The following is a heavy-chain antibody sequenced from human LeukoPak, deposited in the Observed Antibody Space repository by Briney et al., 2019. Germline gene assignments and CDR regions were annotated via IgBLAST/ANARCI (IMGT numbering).Heavy chain of an antibody. D-gene: IGHD1-26*01. CDR2: ISGSGATT. CDR3: AKDLLGAEGFDS. V-gene: IGHV3-23*01. J-gene: IGHJ4*02. CDR1: GFTFKYFG. Sequence: PGGSLRLSCAASGFTFKYFGMNWVRQAPGKGLEWVSAISGSGATTYYADSVKGRFTISRDNSKNTMYLEMNSLTVEDTAVYYCAKDLLGAEGFDSWGQGALVTVSS.